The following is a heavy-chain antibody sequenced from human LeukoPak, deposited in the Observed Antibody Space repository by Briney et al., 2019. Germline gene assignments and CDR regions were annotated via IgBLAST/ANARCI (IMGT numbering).Heavy chain of an antibody. J-gene: IGHJ3*02. D-gene: IGHD3-22*01. Sequence: PSETLSLTCTVSGGSISSSSYYWGWIRQPPGKGLEWIGSIYHSGSTYYNPSLKSRVTISVDTSKNQFSLKLSSVTAADTAVYYCARDLEPYYYDSSGAFDIWGQGTMVTVSS. V-gene: IGHV4-39*07. CDR1: GGSISSSSYY. CDR2: IYHSGST. CDR3: ARDLEPYYYDSSGAFDI.